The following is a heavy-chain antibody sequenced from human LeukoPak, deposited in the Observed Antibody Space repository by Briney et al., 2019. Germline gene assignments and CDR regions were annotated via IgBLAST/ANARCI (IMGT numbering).Heavy chain of an antibody. V-gene: IGHV6-1*01. CDR1: GDSVSINSAA. CDR3: ARSPSPYSSGWYFDY. J-gene: IGHJ4*02. CDR2: TYQRSKWYN. D-gene: IGHD6-19*01. Sequence: SQTLSLTCAISGDSVSINSAAWNWIRQSPSRGLEWLGRTYQRSKWYNDYAVSVKSRITINPDIPKNQFSLQLNSVTPEDTAVYYCARSPSPYSSGWYFDYWGQGTLVTVSS.